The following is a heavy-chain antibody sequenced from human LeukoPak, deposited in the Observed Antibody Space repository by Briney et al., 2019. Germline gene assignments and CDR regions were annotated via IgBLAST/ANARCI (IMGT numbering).Heavy chain of an antibody. V-gene: IGHV4-59*08. CDR2: IYYSGST. CDR3: ARTKSGSYPRYYYYGMDV. Sequence: SETLSLTCTVSGGSISSYYWSWIRQPPGKGLEWIGYIYYSGSTNYNPSLKSRVTISVDTSKNQFSLKLSSVTAADTAVYYCARTKSGSYPRYYYYGMDVWGQGTTVTVSS. CDR1: GGSISSYY. J-gene: IGHJ6*02. D-gene: IGHD1-26*01.